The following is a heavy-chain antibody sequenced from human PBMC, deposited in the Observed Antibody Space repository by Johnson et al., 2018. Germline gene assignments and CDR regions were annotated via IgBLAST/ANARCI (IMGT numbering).Heavy chain of an antibody. V-gene: IGHV3-23*04. CDR2: ISGSGGST. CDR3: AKGGILGDGSGGSCYADWFDP. D-gene: IGHD2-15*01. CDR1: GFTFSSYA. Sequence: VQLVQSGGGLVQPGGSLRLSCAASGFTFSSYAMSWVRQAPGKGLEWVSAISGSGGSTYYADSVKGRFTISRDNSTNALDLQMNGLRAEDTAVDYRAKGGILGDGSGGSCYADWFDPWGQGTLVTVSS. J-gene: IGHJ5*02.